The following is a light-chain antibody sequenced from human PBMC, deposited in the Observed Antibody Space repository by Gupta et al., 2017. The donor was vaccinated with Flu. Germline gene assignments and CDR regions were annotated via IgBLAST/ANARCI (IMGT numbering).Light chain of an antibody. CDR2: EVS. Sequence: ALSPPPSASESPRHSVTISCPGTSTYVGGYNYVSWSRQHPGKAPNLMIYEVSKRPSGVPHRLSGSKSGNTASLTVSGLQAEDEADYYCSSYAGSNNFDVVFGGGTKLTVL. CDR1: STYVGGYNY. CDR3: SSYAGSNNFDVV. J-gene: IGLJ2*01. V-gene: IGLV2-8*01.